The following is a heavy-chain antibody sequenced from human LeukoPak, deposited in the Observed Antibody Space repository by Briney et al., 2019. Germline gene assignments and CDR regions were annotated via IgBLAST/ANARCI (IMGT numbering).Heavy chain of an antibody. V-gene: IGHV3-23*01. J-gene: IGHJ3*02. D-gene: IGHD3-10*01. Sequence: PGGSLRLSCAASGFTFSSYGMSWVRQAPGKGLEWVSAISGSGGSTYYADSVKGRFTISRDNSKNTLYLQMNSLRAEDTAVYYCAKVLWPITMVRGVIITNAFDIWGQGTMVTVSS. CDR1: GFTFSSYG. CDR3: AKVLWPITMVRGVIITNAFDI. CDR2: ISGSGGST.